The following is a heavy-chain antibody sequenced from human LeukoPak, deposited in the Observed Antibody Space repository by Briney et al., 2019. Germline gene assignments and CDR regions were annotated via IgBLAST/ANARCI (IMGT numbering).Heavy chain of an antibody. Sequence: GESLKISCKASGYSFTTYWIGWVRQMPGKGLEWMGIIYPADSTAHYSPSFQGQVTISVDKSINTAYLQWSRLKASDTAMYYCARLHSGYDVGSLDYWGQGTLVTVSS. CDR2: IYPADSTA. D-gene: IGHD5-12*01. V-gene: IGHV5-51*01. J-gene: IGHJ4*02. CDR3: ARLHSGYDVGSLDY. CDR1: GYSFTTYW.